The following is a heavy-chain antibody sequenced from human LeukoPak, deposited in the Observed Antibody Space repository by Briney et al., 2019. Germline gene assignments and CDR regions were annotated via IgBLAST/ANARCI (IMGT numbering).Heavy chain of an antibody. V-gene: IGHV1-8*03. D-gene: IGHD3-10*01. CDR2: MNPNSGNT. CDR1: GYTFTSYD. J-gene: IGHJ4*02. CDR3: ARGIWFGDFDY. Sequence: GASVKVSCKASGYTFTSYDINWVRQATGQGLEWMGWMNPNSGNTGYAQKFQRRVTITRNTSISTAYMELSSLSSEDTAVYYCARGIWFGDFDYWGQGTLVTVSS.